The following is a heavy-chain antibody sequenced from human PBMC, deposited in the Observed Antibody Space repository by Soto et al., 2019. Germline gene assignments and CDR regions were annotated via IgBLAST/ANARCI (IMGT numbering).Heavy chain of an antibody. Sequence: GESLKISCKGSGYSFTSYWIGWVRQMPGKGLEWMGIIYPGDSDTRYSPSFQGQVTISADKSISTAYLQWSSLKASDTAMYYCARLRGSPVRGVINWFDPWGQGTLVTVSS. CDR3: ARLRGSPVRGVINWFDP. CDR2: IYPGDSDT. D-gene: IGHD3-10*01. J-gene: IGHJ5*02. V-gene: IGHV5-51*01. CDR1: GYSFTSYW.